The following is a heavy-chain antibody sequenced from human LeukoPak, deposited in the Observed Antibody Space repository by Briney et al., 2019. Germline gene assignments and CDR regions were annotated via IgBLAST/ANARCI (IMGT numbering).Heavy chain of an antibody. CDR2: IYYSGSA. V-gene: IGHV4-39*01. Sequence: SETLSLTCTVSGGSISSSSYYWGWIRQPPGKGLEWIGSIYYSGSAYYNPSLKSRVTISVDTSKNQFSLKLSSVTAADTAVYYCARRRWPFNWFDPWGQGTLVTVSS. CDR3: ARRRWPFNWFDP. J-gene: IGHJ5*02. D-gene: IGHD4-23*01. CDR1: GGSISSSSYY.